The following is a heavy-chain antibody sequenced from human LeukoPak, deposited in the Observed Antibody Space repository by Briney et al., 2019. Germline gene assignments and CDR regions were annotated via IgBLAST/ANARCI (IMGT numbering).Heavy chain of an antibody. J-gene: IGHJ4*02. V-gene: IGHV1-69*13. D-gene: IGHD3-22*01. CDR1: GGTFSSYA. CDR3: ARDGEYYDSSGSYFDY. CDR2: IIPIFGTA. Sequence: SVKVSCKASGGTFSSYAISWVRQAPGQGLEWMGGIIPIFGTANYAQKFQGRVTITADESTSTAYMELSSLRSEDTAVYYCARDGEYYDSSGSYFDYWGQGTAVTVSS.